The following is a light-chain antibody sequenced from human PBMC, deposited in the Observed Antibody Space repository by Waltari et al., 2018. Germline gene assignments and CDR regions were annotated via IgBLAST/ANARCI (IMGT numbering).Light chain of an antibody. J-gene: IGLJ3*02. CDR3: CSYAGSYTPWV. CDR2: DVS. Sequence: QSALTQPRSVSGSPGQSVTIPCTGTSSDVGGYKYVSWYQQSPDTAPKLMIYDVSKLPSGVPDRFSGSKTGNTASLTISGLQAEDEVDYYCCSYAGSYTPWVFGGGTKLTVL. CDR1: SSDVGGYKY. V-gene: IGLV2-11*01.